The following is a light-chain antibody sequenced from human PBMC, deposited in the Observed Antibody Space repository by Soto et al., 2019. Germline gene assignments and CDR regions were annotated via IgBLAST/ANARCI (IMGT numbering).Light chain of an antibody. J-gene: IGKJ4*01. CDR1: QHVTTTY. V-gene: IGKV3-20*01. CDR3: QQYDSSFT. Sequence: PCKRATLSCTASQHVTTTYIAWYQQKFGQAPRLLIYGASTRATGTPDRFTGGGFGTDFTLTISRVEPEDFAVYYCQQYDSSFTFGGGTKVDIK. CDR2: GAS.